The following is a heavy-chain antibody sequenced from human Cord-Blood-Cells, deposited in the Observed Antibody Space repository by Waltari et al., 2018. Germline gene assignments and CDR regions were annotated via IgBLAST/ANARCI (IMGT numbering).Heavy chain of an antibody. CDR2: NNPNSCGT. J-gene: IGHJ4*02. D-gene: IGHD1-26*01. CDR1: GYTFTGYY. Sequence: QVQLVPSGAEVKKPGASVKVPCKASGYTFTGYYIHWGGQAPGQGLEWMRWNNPNSCGTKYAQKLQGRVTMTRDTSISTAYMELSRLRSDDTAVYYCARPSGSYGYFDYWGQGTLVTVSS. V-gene: IGHV1-2*02. CDR3: ARPSGSYGYFDY.